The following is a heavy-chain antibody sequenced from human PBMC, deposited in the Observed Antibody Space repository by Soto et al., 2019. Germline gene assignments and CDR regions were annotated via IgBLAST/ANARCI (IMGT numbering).Heavy chain of an antibody. D-gene: IGHD3-16*02. CDR2: ISSSSSYI. CDR1: GFTFSSYS. J-gene: IGHJ6*02. CDR3: ARDRASYDYVWGSYLYYYYYGIDL. Sequence: PSLSCAASGFTFSSYSMNWVRQAPGRGLEWVSSISSSSSYIYYADSVKGRFTISRDNAKNSLYLQMNSLRAEDTAVYYCARDRASYDYVWGSYLYYYYYGIDLWGQGTPVTVYS. V-gene: IGHV3-21*01.